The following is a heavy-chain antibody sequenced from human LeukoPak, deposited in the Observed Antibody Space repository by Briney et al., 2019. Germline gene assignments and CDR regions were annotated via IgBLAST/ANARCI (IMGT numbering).Heavy chain of an antibody. CDR3: ARDNSGWSVDY. D-gene: IGHD6-19*01. CDR1: GYTFTSYD. J-gene: IGHJ4*02. Sequence: ASVKVSCKASGYTFTSYDINWVRQATGQGLEWMGIISPSGDYTRYAQKVQGRVSMTLDTSTSTVYMELHSLESEDTAMYYCARDNSGWSVDYWGQGTLVTVTS. CDR2: ISPSGDYT. V-gene: IGHV1-46*04.